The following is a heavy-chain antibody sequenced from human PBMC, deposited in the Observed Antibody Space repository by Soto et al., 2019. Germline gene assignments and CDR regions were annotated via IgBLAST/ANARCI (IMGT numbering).Heavy chain of an antibody. CDR2: IKSKSDGGTI. V-gene: IGHV3-15*01. Sequence: VQLVESGGGLVKPGGSLRLSCAASGFTFTNAWMTWVRQGPGKGLEWVGRIKSKSDGGTIDYAAPVKGRFTISRDDSKNPLYLQMNSLKTEDTAVYYCTPGPNLRPLAAFDIWGQGTVVTVSS. J-gene: IGHJ3*02. CDR3: TPGPNLRPLAAFDI. CDR1: GFTFTNAW.